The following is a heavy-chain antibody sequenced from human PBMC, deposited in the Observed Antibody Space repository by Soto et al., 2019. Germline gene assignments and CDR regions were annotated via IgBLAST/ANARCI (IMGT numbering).Heavy chain of an antibody. CDR2: INSDGSST. Sequence: GGSLRLSCAASGFTFSSYWMHWVRQAPGKGLVWVSRINSDGSSTSYADSVKGRFTISRDNAKNTLYLQMNSLRAEDTAVYYCARESSSGWYGVYFDYWGQGTLVTVSS. CDR1: GFTFSSYW. D-gene: IGHD6-19*01. V-gene: IGHV3-74*01. CDR3: ARESSSGWYGVYFDY. J-gene: IGHJ4*02.